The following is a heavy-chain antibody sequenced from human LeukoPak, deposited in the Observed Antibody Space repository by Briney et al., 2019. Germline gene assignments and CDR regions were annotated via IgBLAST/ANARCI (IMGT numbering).Heavy chain of an antibody. V-gene: IGHV3-48*04. D-gene: IGHD2-21*01. J-gene: IGHJ4*02. CDR2: ISNSGSSI. CDR3: ARDLFGYYFDY. CDR1: GFTFSDYS. Sequence: GGSLRLSCRASGFTFSDYSMHRVRQAPGKGLEWISFISNSGSSIFYADSMKGRFTISRDNAKNSLYLQMNSLRAEDTAVYYCARDLFGYYFDYWGQGTLVTVSS.